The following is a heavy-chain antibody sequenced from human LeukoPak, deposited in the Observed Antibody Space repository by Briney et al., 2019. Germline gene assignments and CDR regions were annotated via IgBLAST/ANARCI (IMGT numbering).Heavy chain of an antibody. Sequence: SETLSLTCTVSGGSIGSSYWSWIRQPPGKGLEWIGYIYYSGSTNYNPSLRSRGTISVDTSKNQLSLRLTSVTAADTAVYYCASTGSSSNWYFDPWGQGTLVTVSS. CDR1: GGSIGSSY. V-gene: IGHV4-59*08. CDR3: ASTGSSSNWYFDP. D-gene: IGHD6-13*01. CDR2: IYYSGST. J-gene: IGHJ5*02.